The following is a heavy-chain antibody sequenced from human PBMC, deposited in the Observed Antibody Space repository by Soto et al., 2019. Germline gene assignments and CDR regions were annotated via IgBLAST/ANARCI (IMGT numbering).Heavy chain of an antibody. CDR3: AGTTSHQWYYMDV. Sequence: SQALSLTGVISGDSVCSNSASWNWIRLSPSRGLEWLARTYYRSRWYNDYAVSVRSRITVNPDTSKNQFSLQLTSVTPEDTAVYYCAGTTSHQWYYMDVWGKGTTVTVSS. CDR1: GDSVCSNSAS. D-gene: IGHD1-7*01. V-gene: IGHV6-1*01. CDR2: TYYRSRWYN. J-gene: IGHJ6*03.